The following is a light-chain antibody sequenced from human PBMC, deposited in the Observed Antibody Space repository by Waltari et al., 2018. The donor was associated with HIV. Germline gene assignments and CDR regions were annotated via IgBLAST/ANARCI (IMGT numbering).Light chain of an antibody. V-gene: IGKV3-15*01. Sequence: EIVMTQSPATLSVSPGEEATLSCRASQGVIDKLAWYQQKPGQAPRLLIYDASTRATGIPARFSGSGSGTEFTLTISSLQSEDFAVYYCQQYNDWPPPETFGQGTKLDIK. CDR3: QQYNDWPPPET. CDR2: DAS. CDR1: QGVIDK. J-gene: IGKJ2*01.